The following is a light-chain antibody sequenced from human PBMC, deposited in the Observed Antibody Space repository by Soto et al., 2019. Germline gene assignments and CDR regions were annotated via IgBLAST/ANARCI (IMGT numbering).Light chain of an antibody. V-gene: IGKV3-11*01. Sequence: IVLTPSPATLSLSPVERATLSCRASQSVSSYLAWYQQKPGQAPRLLIYDASNRATGIPARFSGSGSGTEFTLTISSLQSEDFAVYYCQQYNNWPRTFGKGTKVDI. CDR2: DAS. CDR1: QSVSSY. J-gene: IGKJ4*01. CDR3: QQYNNWPRT.